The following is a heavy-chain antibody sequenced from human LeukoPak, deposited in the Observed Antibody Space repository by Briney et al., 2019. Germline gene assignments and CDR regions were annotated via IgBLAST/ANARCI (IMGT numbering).Heavy chain of an antibody. V-gene: IGHV1-2*02. D-gene: IGHD2-15*01. CDR3: ARDPVDLGNCGGGSCPIYDY. Sequence: TSVKVSCKASGYTLIDYYMHWVRQAPGQGLEWVGWINPKSDGTKYAQKFQGRVTVTRDTSISTVYMELSSLRSDDTAVYYCARDPVDLGNCGGGSCPIYDYWGQGTLVTVSS. CDR1: GYTLIDYY. J-gene: IGHJ4*02. CDR2: INPKSDGT.